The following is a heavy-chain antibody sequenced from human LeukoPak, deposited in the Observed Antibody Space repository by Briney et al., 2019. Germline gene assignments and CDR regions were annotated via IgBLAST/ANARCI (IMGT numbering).Heavy chain of an antibody. Sequence: GGSLRLSCAASGFTFSSYAMSWVRQAPGKGLEWVSVIGDSGGSTYYADSVKGRFAISRDNSKNTLYLQMNSLRAEDTAVYYCAKGGIMQSSSPGLQYFDLWGRGTLVSVSS. D-gene: IGHD6-6*01. CDR3: AKGGIMQSSSPGLQYFDL. J-gene: IGHJ2*01. CDR2: IGDSGGST. V-gene: IGHV3-23*01. CDR1: GFTFSSYA.